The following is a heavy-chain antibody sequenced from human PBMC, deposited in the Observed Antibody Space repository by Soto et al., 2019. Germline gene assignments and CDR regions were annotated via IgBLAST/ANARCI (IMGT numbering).Heavy chain of an antibody. CDR2: IYYRGST. D-gene: IGHD1-26*01. CDR3: VGDRGRRWELSDGFDI. J-gene: IGHJ3*02. Sequence: PSETLSLPCTVSGGSISSYYWSWIRQPPGKGLEWIGYIYYRGSTNYNPPLKSRATISVDTSKNWVSLKLSSVTAAGTSQYYSVGDRGRRWELSDGFDIWGRGTRVSVAS. CDR1: GGSISSYY. V-gene: IGHV4-59*01.